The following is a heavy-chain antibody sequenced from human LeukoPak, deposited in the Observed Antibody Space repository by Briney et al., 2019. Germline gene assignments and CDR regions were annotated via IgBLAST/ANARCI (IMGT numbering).Heavy chain of an antibody. CDR3: APTAEAYTSWWKV. CDR1: VYKFTDDY. CDR2: INPGSCST. Sequence: ASVTVSCKSTVYKFTDDYMHWVRQAPCQGLEFMGWINPGSCSTNYAQKFKGRVTITRDTSISTAYLEVRSLTSDDTAVYYCAPTAEAYTSWWKVWGQGTLVTVSS. D-gene: IGHD3-16*01. J-gene: IGHJ4*02. V-gene: IGHV1-2*02.